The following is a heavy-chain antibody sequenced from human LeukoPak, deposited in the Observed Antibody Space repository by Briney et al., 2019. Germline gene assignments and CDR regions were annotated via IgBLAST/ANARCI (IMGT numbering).Heavy chain of an antibody. J-gene: IGHJ4*02. D-gene: IGHD5-24*01. V-gene: IGHV1-3*01. CDR1: GYTFTSYA. CDR2: INAGNGNT. Sequence: ASVKVSCKASGYTFTSYAMHWVRQAPGQRLEWMGWINAGNGNTNYAQKLQGRVTMTTDTSTSTAYMELRSPRSDDTAVYYCALGGDGYNYFDYWGQGTLVTVSS. CDR3: ALGGDGYNYFDY.